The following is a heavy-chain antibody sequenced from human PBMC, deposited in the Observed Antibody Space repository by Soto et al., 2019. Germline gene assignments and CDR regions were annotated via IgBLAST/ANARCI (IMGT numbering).Heavy chain of an antibody. J-gene: IGHJ5*02. CDR3: ATYYYDSSGYYYPDYQITNNWFDP. CDR2: IIPIFGTA. Sequence: GASVKVSCKASGGTFSSYTISWVRQAPGQGLEWMGGIIPIFGTANYAQKFQGRVTITADESTSTAYMELSSLRSEDTAVYYCATYYYDSSGYYYPDYQITNNWFDPWGQGTLVTVSS. V-gene: IGHV1-69*13. CDR1: GGTFSSYT. D-gene: IGHD3-22*01.